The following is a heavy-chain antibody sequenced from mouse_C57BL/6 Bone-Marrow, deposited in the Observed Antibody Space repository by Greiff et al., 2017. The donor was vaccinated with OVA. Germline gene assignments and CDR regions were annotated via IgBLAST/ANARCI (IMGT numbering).Heavy chain of an antibody. V-gene: IGHV5-16*01. D-gene: IGHD2-1*01. CDR3: ARGGNYGKSCYFDL. J-gene: IGHJ1*03. CDR2: INYDGSST. CDR1: GFTFSDYY. Sequence: EVKLVESEGGLVQPGSSMKLSCTASGFTFSDYYMDWVRQVPEKGLEWVANINYDGSSTYYLDSLKSRLIISIDNAKNILYLQMSSLKSEDTATYYCARGGNYGKSCYFDLWGTVPTVTVSS.